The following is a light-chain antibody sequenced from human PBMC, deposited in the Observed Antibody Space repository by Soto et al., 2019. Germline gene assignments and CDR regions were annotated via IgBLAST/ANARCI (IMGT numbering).Light chain of an antibody. CDR3: QQSYSTLSIT. Sequence: DIQMTQSPSSLSASVGDRVTITCRASESINRHLNWYQQKPGKAPKLLIYAASSLKNGVPSRFSGSVSGTDFTLTISNLQPEDFATYYCQQSYSTLSITFGQGTRLEIK. CDR2: AAS. V-gene: IGKV1-39*01. CDR1: ESINRH. J-gene: IGKJ5*01.